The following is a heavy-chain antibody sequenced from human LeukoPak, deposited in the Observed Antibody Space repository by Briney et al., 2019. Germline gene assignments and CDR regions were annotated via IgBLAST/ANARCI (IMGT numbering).Heavy chain of an antibody. CDR2: IYYSGST. Sequence: PSETLSLTCTVSGGSISSSSYYWGWIRQPPGKGLEWIGSIYYSGSTYYNPSLKSRVTISVDTSKNQFSLKLSSVTAADTAVYYCARTVYGSGSYYKTYNYYYMDVWGKGTTVTISS. V-gene: IGHV4-39*07. D-gene: IGHD3-10*01. CDR1: GGSISSSSYY. CDR3: ARTVYGSGSYYKTYNYYYMDV. J-gene: IGHJ6*03.